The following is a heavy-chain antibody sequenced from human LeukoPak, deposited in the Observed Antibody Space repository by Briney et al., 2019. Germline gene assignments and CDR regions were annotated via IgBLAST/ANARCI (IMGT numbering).Heavy chain of an antibody. CDR1: GFTFSRFW. J-gene: IGHJ4*02. Sequence: GGSLRLSCGASGFTFSRFWMAWVRQAPGKGLEWVANIKQDGSEKNYVDSVKGRFTVSRDNAKNSLYLQMNSLRAEDTAVYYCARDDKWGFDYWGQGTLVTVSS. CDR2: IKQDGSEK. V-gene: IGHV3-7*01. CDR3: ARDDKWGFDY. D-gene: IGHD1-26*01.